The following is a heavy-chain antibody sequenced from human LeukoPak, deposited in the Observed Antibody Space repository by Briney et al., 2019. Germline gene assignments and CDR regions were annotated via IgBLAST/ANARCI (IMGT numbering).Heavy chain of an antibody. J-gene: IGHJ4*02. CDR1: GFTFSSYA. V-gene: IGHV3-30-3*01. Sequence: PGRSLRLSCVVSGFTFSSYAMHWARQAPGKGLEWVAVISHDRSNNCHADSVKGRFTISRDNSKNTLYLQMNSLRVEDTAVYYCARDLGGSYMADYWGQGTLVTVSS. CDR2: ISHDRSNN. CDR3: ARDLGGSYMADY. D-gene: IGHD3-10*01.